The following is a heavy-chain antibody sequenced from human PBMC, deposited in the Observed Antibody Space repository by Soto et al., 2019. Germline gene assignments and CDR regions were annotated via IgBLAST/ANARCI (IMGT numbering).Heavy chain of an antibody. CDR1: GYTFTSYG. Sequence: QVQLVQSGAEVKKPGASVKVSCKASGYTFTSYGISWVRQAPGQGLEWMGWISAYNGNTNYAQKLQGRVTMTPDTSTSTAYMELRSLRSDDTAVYYCARDESGSSTPRYYYYGMDVWGQGTTVTVSS. V-gene: IGHV1-18*04. CDR2: ISAYNGNT. D-gene: IGHD6-6*01. CDR3: ARDESGSSTPRYYYYGMDV. J-gene: IGHJ6*02.